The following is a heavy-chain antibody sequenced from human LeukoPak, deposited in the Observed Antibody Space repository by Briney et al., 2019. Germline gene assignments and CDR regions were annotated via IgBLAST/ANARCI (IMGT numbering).Heavy chain of an antibody. J-gene: IGHJ4*02. CDR3: ASGRQLGY. CDR1: GFTFSNYW. D-gene: IGHD6-13*01. V-gene: IGHV3-7*01. CDR2: TKEDGSEK. Sequence: GGSLRLSCAASGFTFSNYWTSWVRQAPGKGLEWVANTKEDGSEKYYVDSVKGRFTISRDNARNSLYLQMNSLRAEDTAVYYCASGRQLGYWGQGTLVTVSS.